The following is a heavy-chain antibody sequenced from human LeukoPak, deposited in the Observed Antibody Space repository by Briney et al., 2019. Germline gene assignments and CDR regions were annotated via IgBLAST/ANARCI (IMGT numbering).Heavy chain of an antibody. CDR2: ISYDGSNK. CDR3: ARDLAYCGGDCYPMYGMDV. D-gene: IGHD2-21*02. CDR1: GFTFSSYA. J-gene: IGHJ6*02. V-gene: IGHV3-30-3*01. Sequence: GRSLRLSCAASGFTFSSYAMHWVRQAPGKGLEWVAVISYDGSNKYYADSVKGRFTISRDNSKNTLYLQMNSLRAEDTAVYYCARDLAYCGGDCYPMYGMDVWGQGTTVTVSS.